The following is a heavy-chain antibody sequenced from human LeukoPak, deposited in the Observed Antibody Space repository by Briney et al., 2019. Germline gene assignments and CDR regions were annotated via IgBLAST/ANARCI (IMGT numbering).Heavy chain of an antibody. CDR3: ARVDNWNYGDFQH. V-gene: IGHV4-39*01. CDR2: IYYSGST. J-gene: IGHJ1*01. D-gene: IGHD1-7*01. Sequence: SETLSLTCTVSGGSISSSSYYWGWIRQPPGKGLEWIGSIYYSGSTYYNPSLKSRVTISVDTSKNQFSLKLSSVTAADTAVYYCARVDNWNYGDFQHWGQGTLVTVSS. CDR1: GGSISSSSYY.